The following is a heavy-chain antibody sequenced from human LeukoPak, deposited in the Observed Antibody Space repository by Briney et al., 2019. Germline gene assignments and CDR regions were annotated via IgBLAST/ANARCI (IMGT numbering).Heavy chain of an antibody. CDR2: IYSGGST. Sequence: GGSLRLSCAVSGFIFSNYYMYWVRQAPGKGLVWVSVIYSGGSTYYADSVKGRFTISRDNSKNTLYLQMNSLRAEDTAVYYCARARGYSYDYFDYWGQGTLVTVSS. CDR1: GFIFSNYY. J-gene: IGHJ4*02. V-gene: IGHV3-53*01. CDR3: ARARGYSYDYFDY. D-gene: IGHD5-18*01.